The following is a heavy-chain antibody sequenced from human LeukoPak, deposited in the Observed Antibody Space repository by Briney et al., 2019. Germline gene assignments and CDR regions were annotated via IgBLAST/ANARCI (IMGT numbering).Heavy chain of an antibody. CDR3: ARVTYCETGWFDP. CDR2: IIPIFGTA. Sequence: ASVKVSCKASGGTFSRYAISWVRQAPGQGLEGMGGIIPIFGTANYAQKFQGRVTITTDESTSTAYMELSSLRSEDTAVYYCARVTYCETGWFDPWGQGTLVTVSS. D-gene: IGHD1-14*01. V-gene: IGHV1-69*05. CDR1: GGTFSRYA. J-gene: IGHJ5*02.